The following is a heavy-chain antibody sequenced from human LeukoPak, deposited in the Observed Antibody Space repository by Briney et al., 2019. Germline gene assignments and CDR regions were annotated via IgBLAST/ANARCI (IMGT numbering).Heavy chain of an antibody. Sequence: GASVKVSCKVSGHSLRDFSIHWVRQAPGQGLEWMGWISAYNGNTNYAQKLQGRVTMTTDTSTSTAYMELRSLRSDDTAVYYCARDVPRIDYYDSSGQGGDYWGQGTLVTVSS. CDR3: ARDVPRIDYYDSSGQGGDY. CDR2: ISAYNGNT. D-gene: IGHD3-22*01. J-gene: IGHJ4*02. V-gene: IGHV1-18*04. CDR1: GHSLRDFS.